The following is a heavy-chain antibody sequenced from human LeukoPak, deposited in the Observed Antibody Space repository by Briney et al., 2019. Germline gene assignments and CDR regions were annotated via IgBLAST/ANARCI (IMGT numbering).Heavy chain of an antibody. J-gene: IGHJ4*02. CDR3: ARWRDDYGGNFYFDY. Sequence: GTSVKVSCKASGFTFTSSAMQWVRQARGQRLEWIGWIVVGSGNTNYAQKFQERVTITRDMSTSTAYMEQSSLRSEDTAVYYCARWRDDYGGNFYFDYWGQGTLVTVSS. CDR2: IVVGSGNT. V-gene: IGHV1-58*02. CDR1: GFTFTSSA. D-gene: IGHD4-23*01.